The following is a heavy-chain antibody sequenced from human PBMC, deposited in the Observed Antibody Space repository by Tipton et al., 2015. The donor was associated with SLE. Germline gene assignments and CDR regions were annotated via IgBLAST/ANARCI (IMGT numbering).Heavy chain of an antibody. CDR2: IYSDGNNA. CDR1: GFNFRNYA. V-gene: IGHV3-23*03. Sequence: SLRLSCAASGFNFRNYAMTWVRQAPGKGLEWVSVIYSDGNNALYADSVKGRFTISRDNSKRTVFLQMNSLRVEDTAIYFCAKNLRVGRDNWFGPWGQGTLVSVSS. J-gene: IGHJ5*02. CDR3: AKNLRVGRDNWFGP.